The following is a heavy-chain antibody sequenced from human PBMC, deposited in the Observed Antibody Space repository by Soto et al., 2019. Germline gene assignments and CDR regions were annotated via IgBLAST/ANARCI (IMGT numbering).Heavy chain of an antibody. D-gene: IGHD5-18*01. CDR3: AREGDQYSYGKKPCDY. V-gene: IGHV3-33*01. CDR1: GFTFSSYG. CDR2: IWYDGSNK. Sequence: QVQLVECGGGVVQPGRSLRLSCAASGFTFSSYGMHWVRQAPGKGLEWVAVIWYDGSNKYYADSVKGRFTISRDNSKNTLDLQMNSLRAEDTAVYYCAREGDQYSYGKKPCDYWGQGTLVTVSS. J-gene: IGHJ4*02.